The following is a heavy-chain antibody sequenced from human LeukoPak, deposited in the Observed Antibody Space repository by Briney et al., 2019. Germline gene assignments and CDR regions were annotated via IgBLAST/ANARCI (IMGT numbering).Heavy chain of an antibody. CDR3: ARLVRGVISPVDY. Sequence: KPSETLSLTCAVYGGSFSGYYWSWIRQPPGKGLEWIGEINHSGSTNYNPSLKSRVTISVDTSKNQFSLKLSSVTAADTAVYYCARLVRGVISPVDYWGQGTLVTVSS. D-gene: IGHD3-10*01. V-gene: IGHV4-34*01. J-gene: IGHJ4*02. CDR2: INHSGST. CDR1: GGSFSGYY.